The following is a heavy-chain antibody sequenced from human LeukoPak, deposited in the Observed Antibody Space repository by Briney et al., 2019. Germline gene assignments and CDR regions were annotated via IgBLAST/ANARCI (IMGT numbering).Heavy chain of an antibody. CDR3: ARGPAAAGTLRSYYFDY. Sequence: PSETLSLTGAVYGGSFSGYYWSWIRQPPGKGLEWIGEINHSGSTNYNPSLKSRVTISVDTSKNQFSLKLSSVTAADTAVYYCARGPAAAGTLRSYYFDYWGQGTLVTVSS. CDR2: INHSGST. D-gene: IGHD6-13*01. CDR1: GGSFSGYY. V-gene: IGHV4-34*01. J-gene: IGHJ4*02.